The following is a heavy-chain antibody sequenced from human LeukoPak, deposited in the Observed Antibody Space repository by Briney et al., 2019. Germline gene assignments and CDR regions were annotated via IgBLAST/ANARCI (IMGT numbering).Heavy chain of an antibody. CDR3: ARVRTGSYGGWQLDH. CDR1: GGSFSGYY. Sequence: SETLSLTCAVYGGSFSGYYWSWIRQPPGKGLEWIGEISHSGSTNYNPSLKSRVTISVDTSKNQFSLKLSSVTAADTAVYYCARVRTGSYGGWQLDHWGQGTLVTVSS. D-gene: IGHD3-10*01. V-gene: IGHV4-34*01. J-gene: IGHJ4*02. CDR2: ISHSGST.